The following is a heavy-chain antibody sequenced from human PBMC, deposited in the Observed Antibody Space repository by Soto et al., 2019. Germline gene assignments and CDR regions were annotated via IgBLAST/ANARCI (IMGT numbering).Heavy chain of an antibody. Sequence: GASVKVSCKASGGTFSSSGFSWVRQAPGQGLEWMGMIVPSLDTTNYAQKFQARVTITADEVTSTAYMELRSLRSEDTAVYYCARWPQPRYTADPYAVDVWGQGTRVTLSS. CDR3: ARWPQPRYTADPYAVDV. V-gene: IGHV1-69*11. D-gene: IGHD3-16*02. CDR2: IVPSLDTT. CDR1: GGTFSSSG. J-gene: IGHJ6*02.